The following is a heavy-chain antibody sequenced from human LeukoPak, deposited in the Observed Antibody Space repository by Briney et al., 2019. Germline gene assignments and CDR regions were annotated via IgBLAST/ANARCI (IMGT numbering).Heavy chain of an antibody. D-gene: IGHD3-16*01. V-gene: IGHV4-39*01. CDR2: IYYSGST. CDR1: GGSISSSSYY. Sequence: PSETLSLTCTVSGGSISSSSYYWGWIRQPPGKGLEWIGSIYYSGSTYYNPSLKSRVTISVDTSKNQFSLKLSSVTAADTAVYYCARLFGALRGYWGQGTLVAVSS. J-gene: IGHJ4*02. CDR3: ARLFGALRGY.